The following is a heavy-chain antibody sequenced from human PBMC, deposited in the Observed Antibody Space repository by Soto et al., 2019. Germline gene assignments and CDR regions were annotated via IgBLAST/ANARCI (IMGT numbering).Heavy chain of an antibody. CDR2: ISAYNGNT. CDR3: ARDYCSSTSCYARYFDL. D-gene: IGHD2-2*01. V-gene: IGHV1-18*01. Sequence: GASVKVSCKASGYTFTSYGISWLRQAPGQRLEWMGWISAYNGNTNYAQKLQGRVTMTTDTSTSTAYMELRSLRSDDTAVYYCARDYCSSTSCYARYFDLWGRGTLVTVSS. J-gene: IGHJ2*01. CDR1: GYTFTSYG.